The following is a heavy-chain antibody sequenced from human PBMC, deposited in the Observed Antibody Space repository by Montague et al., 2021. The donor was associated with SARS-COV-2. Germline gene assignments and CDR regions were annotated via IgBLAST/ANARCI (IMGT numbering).Heavy chain of an antibody. J-gene: IGHJ6*02. CDR1: GDSINTYY. CDR3: ARQAAGSYFYYGVDV. D-gene: IGHD6-13*01. CDR2: IFYTGST. V-gene: IGHV4-59*12. Sequence: SETLSLTCTVSGDSINTYYWNWMRQPPGRGLEWFGAIFYTGSTXXXPSXXXRVTITLDTSKNQFFLKVTSVTAADTAADYCARQAAGSYFYYGVDVWGQGATVTVSS.